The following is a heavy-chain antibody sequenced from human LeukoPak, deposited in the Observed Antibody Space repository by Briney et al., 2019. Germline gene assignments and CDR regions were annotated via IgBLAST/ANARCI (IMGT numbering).Heavy chain of an antibody. CDR3: AREIPQQLVAMDV. D-gene: IGHD6-13*01. J-gene: IGHJ6*02. Sequence: PGGSLRLSCAASGFTFSSHRMHWVRQAPGKGLVWVSRINSEGSTTSYADSVKGRFTISRDNAKTSLYLKMNGLRAEDTAVYYCAREIPQQLVAMDVWGQGTTVTVSS. V-gene: IGHV3-74*01. CDR1: GFTFSSHR. CDR2: INSEGSTT.